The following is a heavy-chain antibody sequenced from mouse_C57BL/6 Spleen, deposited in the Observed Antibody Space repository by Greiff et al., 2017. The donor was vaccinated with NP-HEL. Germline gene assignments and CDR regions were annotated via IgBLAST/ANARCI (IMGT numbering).Heavy chain of an antibody. V-gene: IGHV14-3*01. CDR2: IDPANGNT. CDR3: ARLGNTVVEGNYVDY. J-gene: IGHJ2*01. CDR1: GFNIKNTY. Sequence: EVKLQESVAELVRPGASVKLSCTASGFNIKNTYMHWVKQRPEQGLEWIGRIDPANGNTKYAPKFQGKATITADTSSNTAYLQLSSLASEDTAIYSLARLGNTVVEGNYVDYWGQGTPLTVAS. D-gene: IGHD1-1*01.